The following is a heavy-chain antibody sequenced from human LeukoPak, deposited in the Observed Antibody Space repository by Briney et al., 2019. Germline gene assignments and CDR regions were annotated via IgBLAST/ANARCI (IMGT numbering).Heavy chain of an antibody. Sequence: GGSLRLSCAASGFSFSKYDMHWVRQAPGKGLEWVAFIRYDGSNKYYADSVKGRFTISRDNSKNTLYLQMNSLRAEDTAVYYCAKDFWSSSNYFDYWGQGTLVTVSS. CDR3: AKDFWSSSNYFDY. D-gene: IGHD6-6*01. CDR1: GFSFSKYD. J-gene: IGHJ4*02. CDR2: IRYDGSNK. V-gene: IGHV3-30*02.